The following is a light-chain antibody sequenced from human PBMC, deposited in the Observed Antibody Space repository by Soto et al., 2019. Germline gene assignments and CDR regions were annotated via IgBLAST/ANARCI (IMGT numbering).Light chain of an antibody. Sequence: EIVMTQSPATLSVSPVGRATLSCRASQSISDTLAWYQQKPGQAPRLLIYGASTRATGIPARFSGSGSGTEFTLTISSLQSEDFAVYYCQQYNNWPPITFGQGTRLEIK. J-gene: IGKJ5*01. V-gene: IGKV3-15*01. CDR1: QSISDT. CDR2: GAS. CDR3: QQYNNWPPIT.